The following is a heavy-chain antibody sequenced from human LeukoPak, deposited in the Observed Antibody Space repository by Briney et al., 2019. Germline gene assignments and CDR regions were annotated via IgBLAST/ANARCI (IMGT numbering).Heavy chain of an antibody. J-gene: IGHJ4*02. Sequence: ASVKVSCKASGYTFTGYYMHWVRQAPGQGLEWMGRINPNSGGTNYAQKFQGRVTMTRDTSISTAYMKLSRLRSDDTAVYYCARDADDDYGEYYFDYWGQGTLVTVSS. CDR3: ARDADDDYGEYYFDY. V-gene: IGHV1-2*06. CDR1: GYTFTGYY. CDR2: INPNSGGT. D-gene: IGHD4-17*01.